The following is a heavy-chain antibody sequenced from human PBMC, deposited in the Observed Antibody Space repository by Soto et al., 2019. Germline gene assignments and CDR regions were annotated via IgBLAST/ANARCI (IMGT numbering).Heavy chain of an antibody. CDR3: TRDFGDYRVDS. V-gene: IGHV4-39*02. J-gene: IGHJ4*02. Sequence: QLQLQESGPGVVKPSETLSLTCTVSGGSISTSGYFWGWIRQPPGKALEWIGSIDSSGRPHYNARITVAPDTSRNTFSLRLRSVTAADTAVYCCTRDFGDYRVDSWGQGILVTVSS. CDR1: GGSISTSGYF. CDR2: IDSSGRP. D-gene: IGHD2-21*01.